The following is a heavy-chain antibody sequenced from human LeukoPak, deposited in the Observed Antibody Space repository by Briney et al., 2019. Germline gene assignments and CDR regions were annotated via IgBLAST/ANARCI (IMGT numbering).Heavy chain of an antibody. CDR2: ISDIGSI. CDR1: GGSISSYY. J-gene: IGHJ4*02. D-gene: IGHD2/OR15-2a*01. CDR3: AGHHPRNTVDF. V-gene: IGHV4-59*08. Sequence: SETLSLTRTVSGGSISSYYWSWIRQPPGKGLEWIAYISDIGSINYTPSIKSRVTISLETSKNQCSLKLSSVAAADTAVYYCAGHHPRNTVDFWGQGTLVTVSS.